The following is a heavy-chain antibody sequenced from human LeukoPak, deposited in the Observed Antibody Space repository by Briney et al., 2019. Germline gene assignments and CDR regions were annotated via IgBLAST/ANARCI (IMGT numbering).Heavy chain of an antibody. Sequence: GASVKVSCKASGGTFSSYAISWVRQAHGQGLEWMGRIIPILGIANYAQKFQGRVTITADKSTSTAYMELSSLRSEDTAVYYCARDQNPVGYYYYGMDVWGQGTTVTVSS. V-gene: IGHV1-69*04. J-gene: IGHJ6*02. CDR2: IIPILGIA. CDR3: ARDQNPVGYYYYGMDV. D-gene: IGHD1-26*01. CDR1: GGTFSSYA.